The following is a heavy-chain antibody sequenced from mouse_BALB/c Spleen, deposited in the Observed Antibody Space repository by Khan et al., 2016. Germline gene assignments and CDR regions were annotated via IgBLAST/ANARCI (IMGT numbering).Heavy chain of an antibody. Sequence: QIQLVQSGPELKKPGETVKISCKASGYTFTNYGMNWVKQAPGKGLKWMGWINTYTGEPTYADDFKGRFAFSLETSASTAYLQINNLKNEDMATYFCARLGEYGNYFDYWCQGTTLTVSS. J-gene: IGHJ2*01. CDR3: ARLGEYGNYFDY. CDR1: GYTFTNYG. CDR2: INTYTGEP. V-gene: IGHV9-1*02. D-gene: IGHD2-1*01.